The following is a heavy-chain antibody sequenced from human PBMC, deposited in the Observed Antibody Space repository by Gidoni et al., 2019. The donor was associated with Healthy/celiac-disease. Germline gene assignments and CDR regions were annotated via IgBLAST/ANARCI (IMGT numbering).Heavy chain of an antibody. Sequence: EVQLVQSGAEVKKPGESLRISCKGSGYSFTSYWISWVRQLPGKGREWMGRIDPSDSYTNYSPSFQGHVTISADKSISTAYLQWSSLKASDTAMYYCATTPVGAGYYFDYWGQGTLVTVSS. CDR1: GYSFTSYW. J-gene: IGHJ4*02. CDR2: IDPSDSYT. D-gene: IGHD1-26*01. CDR3: ATTPVGAGYYFDY. V-gene: IGHV5-10-1*01.